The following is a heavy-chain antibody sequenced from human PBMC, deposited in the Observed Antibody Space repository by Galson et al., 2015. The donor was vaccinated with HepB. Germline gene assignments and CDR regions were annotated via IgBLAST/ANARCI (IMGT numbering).Heavy chain of an antibody. CDR2: IDPSDSYT. CDR1: GYSFTSYW. V-gene: IGHV5-10-1*01. Sequence: QSGAEVKKPGESLRISCKGSGYSFTSYWISWVRQMPGKGLEWMGRIDPSDSYTNYSPSFQGHVTISADKSISTAYLQWSSLKASDTAMYYCARMGKDFWSGYNRNREGMDVWGQGTTVTVSS. J-gene: IGHJ6*02. D-gene: IGHD3-3*01. CDR3: ARMGKDFWSGYNRNREGMDV.